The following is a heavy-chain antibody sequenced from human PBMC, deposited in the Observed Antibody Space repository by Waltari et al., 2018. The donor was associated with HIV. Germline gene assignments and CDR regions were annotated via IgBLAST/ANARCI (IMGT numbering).Heavy chain of an antibody. D-gene: IGHD6-19*01. CDR3: ATSRGGLADY. J-gene: IGHJ4*02. Sequence: EVRLEESGGTLVQPGGSLRLSCAASGLHFKNSWISWVGQAPGKGLEWVANSRQDGVEKFHAESVRGRLTISRDNAKNTLFLQMNNVRGEDSAAYYCATSRGGLADYWGRGALVTVST. V-gene: IGHV3-7*01. CDR1: GLHFKNSW. CDR2: SRQDGVEK.